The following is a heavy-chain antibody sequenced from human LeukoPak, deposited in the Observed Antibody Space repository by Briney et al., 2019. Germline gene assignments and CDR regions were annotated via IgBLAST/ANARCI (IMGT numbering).Heavy chain of an antibody. CDR1: GYTFTGYY. J-gene: IGHJ5*02. Sequence: ASVKVSCKASGYTFTGYYMHWVRQAPGQGLEWMGRINPNSGGTNYAQKFQGRVTMTRDTSISTAYMEPSRLRSDDTAVYYCARDDYDSGDNWFDPWGQGTLVTVSS. D-gene: IGHD3-16*01. V-gene: IGHV1-2*06. CDR3: ARDDYDSGDNWFDP. CDR2: INPNSGGT.